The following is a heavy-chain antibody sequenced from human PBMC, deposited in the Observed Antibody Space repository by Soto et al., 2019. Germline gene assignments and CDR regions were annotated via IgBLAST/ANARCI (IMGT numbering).Heavy chain of an antibody. V-gene: IGHV1-69*12. CDR2: IIPIFGTA. Sequence: QVQLVQSGAAVKKPGSSVKVSCKASGGTFSSYAISWVRQAPGQGLEWRGGIIPIFGTADYAQKFQGRVTITADESTSTDYMELSSLRSEDTAVYYCASHSGSSPEGRYYYGMDVWGQGTTVTVSS. D-gene: IGHD1-26*01. J-gene: IGHJ6*02. CDR3: ASHSGSSPEGRYYYGMDV. CDR1: GGTFSSYA.